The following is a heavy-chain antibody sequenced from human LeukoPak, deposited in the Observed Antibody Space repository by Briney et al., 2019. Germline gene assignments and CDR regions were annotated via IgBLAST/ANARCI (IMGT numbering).Heavy chain of an antibody. J-gene: IGHJ4*02. CDR3: ARFYAGTVLDY. CDR2: ISSSSSYI. V-gene: IGHV3-21*01. CDR1: GFTVSSNY. Sequence: GGSLRLSCAASGFTVSSNYMSWVRQAPGKGLEWVSSISSSSSYIYYADSVKGRFTISRDNAKNSLYLQMNSLRAEDTAVYYCARFYAGTVLDYWGQGTLVTVSS. D-gene: IGHD1-1*01.